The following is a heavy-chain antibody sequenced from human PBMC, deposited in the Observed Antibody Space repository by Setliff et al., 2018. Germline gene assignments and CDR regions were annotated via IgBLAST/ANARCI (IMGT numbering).Heavy chain of an antibody. J-gene: IGHJ6*02. CDR2: INGDGSVA. CDR1: GFTFSVYW. V-gene: IGHV3-74*01. D-gene: IGHD2-21*01. CDR3: TRDIVVFTDIDYYYSGMDV. Sequence: PGGSLRLSCAASGFTFSVYWMTWVRQVPGKGLVWVARINGDGSVANYADAVKGRFTISRDNAKNTLSLQMITLKAEDTAVYYCTRDIVVFTDIDYYYSGMDVWGQGTAVTVSS.